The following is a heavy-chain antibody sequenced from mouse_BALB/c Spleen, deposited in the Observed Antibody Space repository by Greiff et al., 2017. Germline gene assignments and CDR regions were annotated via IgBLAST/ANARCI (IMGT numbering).Heavy chain of an antibody. V-gene: IGHV14-3*02. CDR3: ARGNDGYSYAMDY. CDR2: IDPANGNT. Sequence: EVMLVESGAELVKPGASVKLSCTASGFNIKDTYMHWVKQRPEQGLEWIGRIDPANGNTKYDPKFQGKATITADTSSNTAYLQLSSLTSEDTAVYYCARGNDGYSYAMDYWGQGTSVTVSS. J-gene: IGHJ4*01. D-gene: IGHD2-3*01. CDR1: GFNIKDTY.